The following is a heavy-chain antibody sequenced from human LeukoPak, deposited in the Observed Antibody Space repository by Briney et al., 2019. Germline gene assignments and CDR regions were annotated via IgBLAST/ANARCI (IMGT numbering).Heavy chain of an antibody. V-gene: IGHV1-8*01. CDR1: GYTFTSYD. D-gene: IGHD1-26*01. J-gene: IGHJ5*02. Sequence: ASVKVSCKASGYTFTSYDINWVRQATGQGLEWMGWMNPNSGNTGYAQKFQGRFTMTRNTSISTAYMELSSLRSEDTAVYYCARVEWGAGKNWFDPWGQGTLVTVSS. CDR2: MNPNSGNT. CDR3: ARVEWGAGKNWFDP.